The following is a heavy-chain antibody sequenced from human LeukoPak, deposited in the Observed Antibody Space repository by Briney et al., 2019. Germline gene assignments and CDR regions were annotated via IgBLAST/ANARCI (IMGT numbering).Heavy chain of an antibody. D-gene: IGHD2-8*01. CDR1: GYSISSGSY. J-gene: IGHJ4*02. CDR3: ARQSNTLIYPRQFAS. CDR2: MYHSGST. Sequence: PSETLSLTCAVFGYSISSGSYWGWIRQPPGKGLEYIGSMYHSGSTYYNPSLKSRVTISVDTSKNQFSLNLRSVTAADTAVYYCARQSNTLIYPRQFASWGQGTQVTVSS. V-gene: IGHV4-38-2*01.